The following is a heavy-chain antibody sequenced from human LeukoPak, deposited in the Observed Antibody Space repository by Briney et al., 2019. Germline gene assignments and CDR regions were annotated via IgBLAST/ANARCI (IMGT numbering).Heavy chain of an antibody. CDR1: GYTFTSYG. Sequence: PWASVKVSCKASGYTFTSYGISWVRQAPGQGLEWMGWISAYNGNTNYAQKLQGRVTMTTGTSTSTAYMELRSLRSDDTAVYYCARDSRDGYNLGFDYWGQGTLVTVSS. CDR2: ISAYNGNT. V-gene: IGHV1-18*01. CDR3: ARDSRDGYNLGFDY. J-gene: IGHJ4*02. D-gene: IGHD5-24*01.